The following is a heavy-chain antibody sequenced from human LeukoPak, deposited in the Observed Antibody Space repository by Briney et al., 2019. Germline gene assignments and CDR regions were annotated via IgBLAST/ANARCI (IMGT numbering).Heavy chain of an antibody. CDR2: IHPGDSDT. CDR3: ARLSPPRQWLVPGIDY. CDR1: GYSFTSYW. D-gene: IGHD6-19*01. J-gene: IGHJ4*02. Sequence: GESLKISCKGSGYSFTSYWIGWVRQMPGKGLEWMGIIHPGDSDTRYSPSFQGQVTISADKSISTAYLQWSSLKASDTAMYYCARLSPPRQWLVPGIDYWGQGTLVTVSS. V-gene: IGHV5-51*01.